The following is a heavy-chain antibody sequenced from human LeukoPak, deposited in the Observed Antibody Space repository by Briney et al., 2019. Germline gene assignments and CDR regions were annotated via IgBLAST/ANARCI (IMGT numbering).Heavy chain of an antibody. CDR3: ARETCSSTSCSTDY. J-gene: IGHJ4*02. Sequence: PGGSLRLSCAASGFIVSSNYMSWVRQAPGKGLEWVSVIYSDGSTYYADSVKGRFTISRDNSKNTLYLQMNNVRAEDTAVYYCARETCSSTSCSTDYWGQGTLVTVSS. CDR2: IYSDGST. CDR1: GFIVSSNY. V-gene: IGHV3-53*01. D-gene: IGHD2-2*01.